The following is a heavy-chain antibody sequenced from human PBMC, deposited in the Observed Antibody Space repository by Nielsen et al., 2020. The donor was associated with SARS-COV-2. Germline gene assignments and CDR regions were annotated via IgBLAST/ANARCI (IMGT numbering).Heavy chain of an antibody. CDR3: ARDGPLGATGVDY. Sequence: GGSLRLSCAASGFTFRSYGMHWVRQAPGKGLEWVAVISYDGSNKYYADSVKGRFTISRDNSKNTLYLQMNSLRAEDTAVYYCARDGPLGATGVDYWGQGTLVTVSS. CDR1: GFTFRSYG. J-gene: IGHJ4*02. V-gene: IGHV3-33*05. CDR2: ISYDGSNK. D-gene: IGHD1-26*01.